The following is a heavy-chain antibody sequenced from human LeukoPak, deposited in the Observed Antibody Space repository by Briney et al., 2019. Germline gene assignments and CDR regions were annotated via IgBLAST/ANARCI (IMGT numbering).Heavy chain of an antibody. V-gene: IGHV3-23*01. CDR3: AKWGDYDVLTGYYDSDY. Sequence: GGSLRLSCAASGFTFSNYAMSWVRQAPGKGLEWVSAVSGRDTSTYYTDSVEGRFTISRDNSKNTLYLQMNSPSAEDTAIYYCAKWGDYDVLTGYYDSDYWGQGTLVTVSS. CDR2: VSGRDTST. D-gene: IGHD3-9*01. CDR1: GFTFSNYA. J-gene: IGHJ4*02.